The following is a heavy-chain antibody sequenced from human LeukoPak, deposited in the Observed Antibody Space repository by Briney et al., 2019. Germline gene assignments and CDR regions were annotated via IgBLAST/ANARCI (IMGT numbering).Heavy chain of an antibody. J-gene: IGHJ6*03. Sequence: SGPALLKPTQTLTLTCTFSGFSLSTSGMRVSWIRQPPGKALEWLSLIDWDDDKFYSTSLKTRLTISKDTSKNQVVLTMTNMDPVDTATYYCARSIAAAGRMDYYYYMDVWGKGTTVTVSS. CDR1: GFSLSTSGMR. CDR3: ARSIAAAGRMDYYYYMDV. CDR2: IDWDDDK. D-gene: IGHD6-13*01. V-gene: IGHV2-70*04.